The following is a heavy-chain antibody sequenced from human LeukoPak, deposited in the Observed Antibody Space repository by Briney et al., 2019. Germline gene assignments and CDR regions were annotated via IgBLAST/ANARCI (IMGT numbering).Heavy chain of an antibody. V-gene: IGHV1-18*01. CDR2: ISAYNGNT. D-gene: IGHD6-19*01. CDR3: AREFEVPGIAVAGTRAKASDY. J-gene: IGHJ4*02. CDR1: GYTFNTYG. Sequence: GASVKVSCKASGYTFNTYGITWVRQAPGQGLEWMGWISAYNGNTNYAQKLQGRVTMTRDMSTSTVYMELSSLRSEDTAVYYCAREFEVPGIAVAGTRAKASDYWGQGTLVTVSS.